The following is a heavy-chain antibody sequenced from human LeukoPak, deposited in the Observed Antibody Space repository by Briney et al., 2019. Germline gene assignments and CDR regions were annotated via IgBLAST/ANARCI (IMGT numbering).Heavy chain of an antibody. J-gene: IGHJ4*02. CDR3: AKDRSSSWSFDY. D-gene: IGHD6-13*01. CDR1: GFTFSRNG. Sequence: PGRSLRLSCAASGFTFSRNGMLWVRQAPGKGLEWVSVISPDGSSQDYADSVKGRFTISRDNSENTLYLQMNGLRAEDTAVYYCAKDRSSSWSFDYWGQGTLVTVSS. V-gene: IGHV3-30*18. CDR2: ISPDGSSQ.